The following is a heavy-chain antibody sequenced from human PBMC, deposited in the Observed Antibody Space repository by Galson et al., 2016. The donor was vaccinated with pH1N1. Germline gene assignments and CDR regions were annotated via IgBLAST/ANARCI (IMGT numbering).Heavy chain of an antibody. Sequence: SLKLSCAASGYTFSSYSIHWVRQAPGQGLEWVGSISRHSGSIYYTHTMKGRVTISRDNAKNSLYLHMNTLRTEDTAVYYCAREDSSGYGYFDYWGQGTLVTVSS. CDR1: GYTFSSYS. CDR3: AREDSSGYGYFDY. CDR2: ISRHSGSI. D-gene: IGHD3-22*01. V-gene: IGHV3-21*01. J-gene: IGHJ4*02.